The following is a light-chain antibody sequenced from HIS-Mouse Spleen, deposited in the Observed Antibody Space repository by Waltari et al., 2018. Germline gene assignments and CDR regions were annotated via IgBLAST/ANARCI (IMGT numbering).Light chain of an antibody. CDR1: QSVSSSN. CDR2: GAS. V-gene: IGKV3-20*01. Sequence: EIVLTQSPGTLSLSPGERATLSCRASQSVSSSNLPWYEQKPGQAPRLLIYGASSRATGIQDRLSGSGSGTDFTLTISRLEPEDFAEYYCQQYGSSPPWTFGQGNKVEIK. CDR3: QQYGSSPPWT. J-gene: IGKJ1*01.